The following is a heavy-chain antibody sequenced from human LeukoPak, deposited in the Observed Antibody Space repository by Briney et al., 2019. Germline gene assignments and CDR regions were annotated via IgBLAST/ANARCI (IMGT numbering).Heavy chain of an antibody. CDR2: IVVGSGNT. CDR1: GFTFTSSA. CDR3: AADPYYYDSSGYVPFDY. Sequence: TSVKVSCKASGFTFTSSAVQWVRQARGQRLEWIGWIVVGSGNTNYAQKFQERVTSTRDMSTSTAYMELSSLRSEDTAVYYCAADPYYYDSSGYVPFDYWGQGTLVTVSS. V-gene: IGHV1-58*01. J-gene: IGHJ4*02. D-gene: IGHD3-22*01.